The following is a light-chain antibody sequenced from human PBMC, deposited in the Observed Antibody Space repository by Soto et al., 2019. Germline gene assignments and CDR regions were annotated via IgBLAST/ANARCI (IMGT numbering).Light chain of an antibody. V-gene: IGKV3-20*01. CDR2: STF. CDR1: QSDSSRF. Sequence: EIVLTQSPGTLSLSPGERATLSCRASQSDSSRFLAWYQQKPGQAPRLLIHSTFRRDTGTTGRFSGSGSGTDLTLTISRLEPEDYAVYYCQLYGSSWTFGQGTKVEIK. CDR3: QLYGSSWT. J-gene: IGKJ1*01.